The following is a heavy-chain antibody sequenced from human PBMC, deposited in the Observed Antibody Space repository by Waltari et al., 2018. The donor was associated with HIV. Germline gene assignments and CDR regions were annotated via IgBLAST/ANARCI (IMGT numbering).Heavy chain of an antibody. V-gene: IGHV4-59*01. D-gene: IGHD3-16*01. CDR3: ARDSTRGTHQYYYAMDV. Sequence: QVQLQESGPGLLTPPETLSPTCPVTGASIGSYYWTGVRQSTGRLLEWIDYVYWSGRNYNHSLKNRVTMSVDTSKNQFSLTLRSVAAAHTAVYYCARDSTRGTHQYYYAMDVWGHGTTVTVSS. CDR2: VYWSGR. J-gene: IGHJ6*02. CDR1: GASIGSYY.